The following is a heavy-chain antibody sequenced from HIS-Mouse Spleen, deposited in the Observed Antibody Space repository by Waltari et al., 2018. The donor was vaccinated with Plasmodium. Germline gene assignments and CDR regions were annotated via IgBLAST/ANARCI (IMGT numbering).Heavy chain of an antibody. CDR3: ASSWYWYFDL. CDR2: IKQGGSEK. V-gene: IGHV3-7*01. CDR1: GFPFSSYW. D-gene: IGHD6-13*01. J-gene: IGHJ2*01. Sequence: EVQLVESGGGLVQPGGSLRLSCAASGFPFSSYWMSWVRRAPGKGMGWVANIKQGGSEKYYVDSVKGRFTISGDDAKNSLYLQMTSLRAEDTAVYYCASSWYWYFDLWGRGTLVTVSA.